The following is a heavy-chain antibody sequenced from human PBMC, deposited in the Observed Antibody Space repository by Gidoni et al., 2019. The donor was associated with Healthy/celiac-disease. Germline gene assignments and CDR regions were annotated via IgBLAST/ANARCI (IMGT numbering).Heavy chain of an antibody. J-gene: IGHJ1*01. CDR2: IRVSGGRT. CDR3: EKRGGRRGYYDSSGYFAKSAEYFQH. CDR1: GFTFSSYA. D-gene: IGHD3-22*01. V-gene: IGHV3-23*04. Sequence: EVQLVESGGGLVQPGGSLRLSCAASGFTFSSYAMSWVRQAPGKGLGWVSAIRVSGGRTYYADSVKGRFTISRDNSKNTLYLKMNSRRAEDTAVYYCEKRGGRRGYYDSSGYFAKSAEYFQHWGQGTLVTVSS.